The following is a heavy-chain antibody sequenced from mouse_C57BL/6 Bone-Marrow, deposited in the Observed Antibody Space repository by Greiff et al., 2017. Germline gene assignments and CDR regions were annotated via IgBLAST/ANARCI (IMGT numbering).Heavy chain of an antibody. CDR3: TCPSPGYY. Sequence: ESGGGLVQPGGSMKLSCVVSGFTFSNYWMNWVRQSPEQGLEWVAQIRLKSDNYATHYAEYVKGRFTISRDDSKSSVYLQMNNLSVEDTGIYDCTCPSPGYYWGQGTSVTVSS. V-gene: IGHV6-3*01. J-gene: IGHJ4*01. CDR2: IRLKSDNYAT. CDR1: GFTFSNYW.